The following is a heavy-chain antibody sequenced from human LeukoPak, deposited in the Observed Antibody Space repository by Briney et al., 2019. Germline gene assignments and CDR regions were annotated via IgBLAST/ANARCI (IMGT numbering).Heavy chain of an antibody. Sequence: SETLSLTCAVYGGSFSGYYWSWIRLPPGKGLEWIGEINHSGGTNYNPSLKSRVTISVDTSKNQFSLKLSSVTAADTSVYYCARNPLNCSSTSCYTFDYWGQGTLVTVSS. V-gene: IGHV4-34*01. CDR2: INHSGGT. CDR3: ARNPLNCSSTSCYTFDY. J-gene: IGHJ4*02. CDR1: GGSFSGYY. D-gene: IGHD2-2*02.